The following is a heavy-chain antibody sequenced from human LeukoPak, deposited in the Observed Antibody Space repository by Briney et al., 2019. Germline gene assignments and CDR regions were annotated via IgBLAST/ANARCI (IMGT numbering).Heavy chain of an antibody. CDR3: AKSDLYCGGDCYPTGWYFDL. Sequence: GGSLRLSCAASGFTFSSYAMNWVRQAPGKGLEWVSAISGSGGSTYYADSVKGRFTISRDNSKNTLYLQMNSLRAEDTAVYYCAKSDLYCGGDCYPTGWYFDLWGRGTLVTVSS. V-gene: IGHV3-23*01. CDR2: ISGSGGST. J-gene: IGHJ2*01. CDR1: GFTFSSYA. D-gene: IGHD2-21*02.